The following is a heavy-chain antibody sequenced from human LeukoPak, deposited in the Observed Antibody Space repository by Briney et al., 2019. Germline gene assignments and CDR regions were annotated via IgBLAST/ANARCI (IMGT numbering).Heavy chain of an antibody. CDR1: VFTFSSYA. D-gene: IGHD3-10*01. CDR2: IIGSGGST. V-gene: IGHV3-23*01. CDR3: AKSRVLLWFGELFDY. J-gene: IGHJ4*02. Sequence: GGSLRLSCAASVFTFSSYAMSWVRQAPGKGLEWVSAIIGSGGSTYYADSVKGRFTISRDNSKNTLYLQMNSLRAEDTAVYYCAKSRVLLWFGELFDYWGQGTLVTVSS.